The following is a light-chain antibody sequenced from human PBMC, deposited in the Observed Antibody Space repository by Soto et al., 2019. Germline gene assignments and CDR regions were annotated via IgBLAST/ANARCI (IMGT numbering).Light chain of an antibody. CDR1: GRVGSS. Sequence: DIHLTQSPSSLSSSVGDRVTMTCRASGRVGSSLAWYQQKAGDAPKLLFHCASTAAPDVPLRFSATGSGTEFTLVIDSLPAGDVGTFYCQQYAEYSTFGRGTRLEI. CDR3: QQYAEYST. CDR2: CAS. V-gene: IGKV1-5*01. J-gene: IGKJ2*01.